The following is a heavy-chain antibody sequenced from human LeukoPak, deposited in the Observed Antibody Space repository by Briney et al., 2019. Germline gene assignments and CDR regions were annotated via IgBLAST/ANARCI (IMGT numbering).Heavy chain of an antibody. CDR1: GYTFTGYY. CDR3: ARDGGIVGATRVGDNWFDP. V-gene: IGHV1-2*02. Sequence: ASVKVSCKASGYTFTGYYTHWVRQAPGQGLEWMGWINTNSGGTKYARKFQGRVTMTRDTSISTAYMELSRLRSEDTAVYYCARDGGIVGATRVGDNWFDPWGQGTLVTVSS. D-gene: IGHD1-26*01. J-gene: IGHJ5*02. CDR2: INTNSGGT.